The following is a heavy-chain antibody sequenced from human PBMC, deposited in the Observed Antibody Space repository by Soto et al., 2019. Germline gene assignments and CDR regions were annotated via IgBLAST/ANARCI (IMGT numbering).Heavy chain of an antibody. CDR1: GFTFSNAW. J-gene: IGHJ4*02. D-gene: IGHD3-22*01. V-gene: IGHV3-15*01. CDR2: IKSKTDGGTT. CDR3: TTVGSSSGYYKIVY. Sequence: GGSLRLSCAASGFTFSNAWMSWVRQAPGKGQEWVGRIKSKTDGGTTDYAAPVKGRFTISRDDSKNTLYLQMNSLKTEDTAVYYCTTVGSSSGYYKIVYWGQGTLVTVSS.